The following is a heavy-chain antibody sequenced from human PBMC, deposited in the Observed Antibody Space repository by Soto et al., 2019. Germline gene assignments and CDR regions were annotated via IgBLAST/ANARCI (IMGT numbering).Heavy chain of an antibody. CDR1: GFSLSDYS. CDR2: ISSSISYT. CDR3: ARDGQTYGQGDY. J-gene: IGHJ4*02. V-gene: IGHV3-11*06. Sequence: QVQLVESGGGLVKPGGSLTLSCAASGFSLSDYSMSWIRKAPGKVLEWVSYISSSISYTHYAVSVKGRFTASRDNAKNSGFLHLNSLRAEDTSVYYCARDGQTYGQGDYWGKGTLVTVS. D-gene: IGHD3-10*01.